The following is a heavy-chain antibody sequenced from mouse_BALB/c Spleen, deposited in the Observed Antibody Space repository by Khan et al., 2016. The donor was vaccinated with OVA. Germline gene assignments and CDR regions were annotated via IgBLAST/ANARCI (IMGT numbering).Heavy chain of an antibody. J-gene: IGHJ2*01. Sequence: VQLVETGGGLVRPGNSLKLSCVTSGFTFSYYRMHWFRQFPGKRLEWIAVITVKSDNSGANYAESVKGRFTISSDDSKSSVYLQMNRLREEDTATYYCGRGGYYYGTPFDYWGQGTTLTVSS. CDR1: GFTFSYYR. CDR2: ITVKSDNSGA. D-gene: IGHD1-1*01. V-gene: IGHV13-2*02. CDR3: GRGGYYYGTPFDY.